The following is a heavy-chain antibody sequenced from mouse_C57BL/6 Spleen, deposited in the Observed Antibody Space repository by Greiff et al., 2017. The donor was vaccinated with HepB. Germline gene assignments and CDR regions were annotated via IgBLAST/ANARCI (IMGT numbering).Heavy chain of an antibody. CDR1: GYTFTSYW. CDR2: IDPSDSYT. Sequence: VQLQQPGAELVMPGASVKLSCKASGYTFTSYWMHWVKQRPGQGLEWIGEIDPSDSYTNYNQKFKGKSTLTVDKSSSTDYMQLSRLTSEDSAVYYCAREGFAYWGQGTLVTVSA. V-gene: IGHV1-69*01. CDR3: AREGFAY. J-gene: IGHJ3*01.